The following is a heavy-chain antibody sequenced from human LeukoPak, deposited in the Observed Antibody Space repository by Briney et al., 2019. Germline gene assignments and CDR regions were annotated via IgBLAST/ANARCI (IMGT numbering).Heavy chain of an antibody. V-gene: IGHV3-23*01. J-gene: IGHJ4*02. D-gene: IGHD1-1*01. CDR2: ISGSGGST. CDR1: GFTFSTYA. Sequence: GGSLRLSCVASGFTFSTYAMTWVRQAPGKGLEWVSGISGSGGSTYYADSVRGRFTISRDNSKNTLYLQMNNLRAEDTALYYCAKGYWNPGYWGQGTLVTVSS. CDR3: AKGYWNPGY.